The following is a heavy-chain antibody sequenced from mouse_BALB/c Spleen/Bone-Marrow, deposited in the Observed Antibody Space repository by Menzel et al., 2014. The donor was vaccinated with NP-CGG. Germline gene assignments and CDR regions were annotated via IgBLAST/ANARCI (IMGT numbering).Heavy chain of an antibody. CDR3: ARQLAYAMDY. Sequence: EVKVVDSGGGLVQPGGSLKLSCAPSGFTFSDYYMYWVRQTPEKRLEWVAYITKGGGSTYYPDIVKGRFTISRDNAKNTLYLQMSRLKSEDTAMYYCARQLAYAMDYWGQGTSVTVSS. V-gene: IGHV5-12*01. CDR1: GFTFSDYY. CDR2: ITKGGGST. D-gene: IGHD4-1*01. J-gene: IGHJ4*01.